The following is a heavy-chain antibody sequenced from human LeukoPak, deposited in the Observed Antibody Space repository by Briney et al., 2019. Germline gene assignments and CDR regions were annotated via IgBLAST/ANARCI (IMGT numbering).Heavy chain of an antibody. D-gene: IGHD2-15*01. CDR1: GVSFSGYY. J-gene: IGHJ4*02. CDR2: INHSGST. V-gene: IGHV4-34*01. Sequence: TSSETLSLTCAVYGVSFSGYYWSWIRQPPGKGLEWIGEINHSGSTNYYPSLKSRVTISVDTSKNQFSLKLSPVTAADTAVYYCAQHYPNCSGGSCFFRWGQGTLVTVSS. CDR3: AQHYPNCSGGSCFFR.